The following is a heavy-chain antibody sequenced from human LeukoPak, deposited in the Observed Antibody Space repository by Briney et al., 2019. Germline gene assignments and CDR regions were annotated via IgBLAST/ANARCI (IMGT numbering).Heavy chain of an antibody. J-gene: IGHJ4*02. Sequence: ASVKVSCKASGGTFSSYAISWARQAPGQGLEWMGGIIPIFGTANYAQKFQGRVTITADESTNTAYMELRSLRSEDTAVYYCARGSGDSSGYDLPKPYSYWGQGTLVTVSS. CDR2: IIPIFGTA. CDR1: GGTFSSYA. CDR3: ARGSGDSSGYDLPKPYSY. V-gene: IGHV1-69*13. D-gene: IGHD5-12*01.